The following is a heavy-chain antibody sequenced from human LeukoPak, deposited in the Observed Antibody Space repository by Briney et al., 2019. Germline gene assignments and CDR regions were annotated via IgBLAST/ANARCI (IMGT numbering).Heavy chain of an antibody. CDR1: GASFESHY. CDR2: YFDTGST. Sequence: PSETLSLTCNVSGASFESHYRTWIRQTPDKRLEWIGYYFDTGSTDYNPSLKSRVTMSVGRSKNQFFLSLKSVTAADTAVYYCVRTGWELLTTWGPGTPVTVSS. D-gene: IGHD4-23*01. CDR3: VRTGWELLTT. J-gene: IGHJ4*02. V-gene: IGHV4-59*11.